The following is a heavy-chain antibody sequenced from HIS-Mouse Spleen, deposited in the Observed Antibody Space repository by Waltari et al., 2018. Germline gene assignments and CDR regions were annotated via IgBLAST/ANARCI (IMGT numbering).Heavy chain of an antibody. CDR2: IKQDGSEK. J-gene: IGHJ2*01. CDR3: ARDRYWYFDL. CDR1: VCTFSLKW. Sequence: EVKLVGSGGCMVEPGGSLRLSGVPCVCTFSLKWMIGVRQAPGKGLEWVAKIKQDGSEKYYVDSVKGRFTISRDNAKNSLYLQMNSLRAEDTAVYYCARDRYWYFDLWGRGTLVTVSS. V-gene: IGHV3-7*01.